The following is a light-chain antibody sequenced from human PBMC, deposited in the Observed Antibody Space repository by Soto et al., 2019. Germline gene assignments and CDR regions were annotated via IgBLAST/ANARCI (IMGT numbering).Light chain of an antibody. CDR2: APS. V-gene: IGKV3-20*01. CDR1: QSVADSY. CDR3: YRFGSSAER. Sequence: TQSPRTLSLSPGERATLSFRPSQSVADSYLAWYQQKPGRAPRLLFYAPSRTATGIPDRFSGSGSRTDFTLTFSRLQPDDFAVYYCYRFGSSAERFGQGTKV. J-gene: IGKJ1*01.